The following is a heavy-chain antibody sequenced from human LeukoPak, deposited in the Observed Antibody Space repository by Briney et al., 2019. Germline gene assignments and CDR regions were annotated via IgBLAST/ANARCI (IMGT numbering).Heavy chain of an antibody. J-gene: IGHJ5*02. CDR1: GFTFSSYA. D-gene: IGHD2-8*01. CDR3: ARDQGVGFDP. V-gene: IGHV3-30-3*01. Sequence: PGRSLRLSCAASGFTFSSYAMHWVRQAPGKGLEWVAVISYDGSNKYYADSVKGRFTISRDNSKNTLYLQMNSLRAEDTAVYYCARDQGVGFDPWGQGTLVTVSS. CDR2: ISYDGSNK.